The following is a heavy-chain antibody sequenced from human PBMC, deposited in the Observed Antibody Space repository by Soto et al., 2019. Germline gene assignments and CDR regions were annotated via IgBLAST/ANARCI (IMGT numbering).Heavy chain of an antibody. CDR2: IDGSGGTT. D-gene: IGHD3-10*01. CDR3: AKNSGWFNT. V-gene: IGHV3-23*01. CDR1: GFPFSSTD. J-gene: IGHJ5*02. Sequence: EFQVLQSGGGLVQPGGSLTLSCAASGFPFSSTDMTWVRQAPGKGLEWVSTIDGSGGTTYYADSVKGLFTISRDNSINTVFLQMNSLRADDTALYFCAKNSGWFNTWGQGALVTVSS.